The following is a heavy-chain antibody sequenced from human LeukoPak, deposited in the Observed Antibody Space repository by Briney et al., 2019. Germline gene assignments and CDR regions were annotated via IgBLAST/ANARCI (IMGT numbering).Heavy chain of an antibody. D-gene: IGHD1-7*01. CDR3: ARVMELLDFDY. V-gene: IGHV4-39*07. Sequence: SETLSLTCTVSGGSISSSSYYWGWIRQPPGKGLEWIGNIYYSGSTYYNPSLKSRVTISVDTSKNQFSLKLSSVTAADTAVYYCARVMELLDFDYWGQGTLVTVSS. J-gene: IGHJ4*02. CDR2: IYYSGST. CDR1: GGSISSSSYY.